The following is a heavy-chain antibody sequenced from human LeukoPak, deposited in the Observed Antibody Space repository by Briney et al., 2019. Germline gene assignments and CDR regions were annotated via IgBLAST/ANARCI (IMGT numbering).Heavy chain of an antibody. V-gene: IGHV3-30-3*01. J-gene: IGHJ4*02. CDR3: ARDRRGIAVAGESFSFDY. Sequence: PGGSLRLSCAASGFTFSSYAMHWVRQAPGKGLEWVAVISYDGSNKYYADSVKGRFTISRDNSKNTLYLQMNSLRAEDTAVYYCARDRRGIAVAGESFSFDYWGQGTLVTVSS. D-gene: IGHD6-19*01. CDR1: GFTFSSYA. CDR2: ISYDGSNK.